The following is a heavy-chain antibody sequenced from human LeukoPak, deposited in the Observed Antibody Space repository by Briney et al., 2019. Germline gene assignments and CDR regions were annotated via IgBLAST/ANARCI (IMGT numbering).Heavy chain of an antibody. J-gene: IGHJ6*02. Sequence: SETLSLTCTVSGGSISSYYWSWIRQPPGKGLEWIGYIYYSGSTNYNPSLKSRVTISVDTSKNQFSLKLSSVTAADTAVYYCARGSPAAPIDYGMDVWGQGTTVTVSS. CDR3: ARGSPAAPIDYGMDV. D-gene: IGHD2-2*01. V-gene: IGHV4-59*01. CDR1: GGSISSYY. CDR2: IYYSGST.